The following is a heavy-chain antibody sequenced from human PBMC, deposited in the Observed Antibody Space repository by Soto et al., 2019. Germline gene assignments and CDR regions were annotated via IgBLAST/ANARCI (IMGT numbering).Heavy chain of an antibody. J-gene: IGHJ4*02. Sequence: GGSLRLSCVASGFTFSSYGMHWVRQAPGKGLEWVAVIWYDASKKYYVDSVKGRLTISRDNAKNSLYLQVNSLRAEDMTVYYCVRGPYSSGRIPPYWGQGTLVTVSS. V-gene: IGHV3-33*01. CDR1: GFTFSSYG. CDR3: VRGPYSSGRIPPY. CDR2: IWYDASKK. D-gene: IGHD6-19*01.